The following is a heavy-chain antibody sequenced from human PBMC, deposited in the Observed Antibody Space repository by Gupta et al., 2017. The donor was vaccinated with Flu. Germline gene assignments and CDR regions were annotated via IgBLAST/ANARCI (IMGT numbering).Heavy chain of an antibody. V-gene: IGHV3-48*03. CDR2: ISSGGSTT. CDR3: ARERGYFDY. Sequence: EVQLVESGGDLIQPGGSLRLSCAGSGFTFSTYEMNWVRQAPGMGLEWVSDISSGGSTTHYAESVKGRFTISRDNARNSMYLQMKSLRAEDTAVYYCARERGYFDYWGQGTLVTVSS. J-gene: IGHJ4*02. CDR1: GFTFSTYE. D-gene: IGHD3-3*01.